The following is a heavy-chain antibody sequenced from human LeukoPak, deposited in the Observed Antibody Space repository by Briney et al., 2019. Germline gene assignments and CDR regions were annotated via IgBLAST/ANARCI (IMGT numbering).Heavy chain of an antibody. V-gene: IGHV3-23*01. CDR2: ISGSGSSI. J-gene: IGHJ1*01. Sequence: GGSLRLSCAASEFTFSSYWMSWVRQAPGKGLKWVSVISGSGSSIYYTDSVKGRFTISRDNSKNTLYLQMNSLRAEDTAVYYCAMGATSWSGYSFPKIFQHWGRGTLVTVSS. CDR1: EFTFSSYW. D-gene: IGHD3-3*01. CDR3: AMGATSWSGYSFPKIFQH.